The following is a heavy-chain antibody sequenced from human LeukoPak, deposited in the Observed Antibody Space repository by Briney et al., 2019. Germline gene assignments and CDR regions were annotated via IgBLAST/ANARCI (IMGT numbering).Heavy chain of an antibody. V-gene: IGHV3-23*01. Sequence: GGSLRLSCAASGFTFSSYAISWVRQAPGKGPEWVSAISAGGGSTYYADSVKGRFTISRDNSKNTLFLQMNSLRAEDTAVFYCVKDFFGGSSAFDYWGQGTLVTVSS. CDR2: ISAGGGST. D-gene: IGHD4-23*01. CDR1: GFTFSSYA. CDR3: VKDFFGGSSAFDY. J-gene: IGHJ4*02.